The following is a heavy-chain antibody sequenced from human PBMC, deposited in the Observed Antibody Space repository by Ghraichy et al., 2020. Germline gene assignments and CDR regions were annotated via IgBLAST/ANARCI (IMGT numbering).Heavy chain of an antibody. CDR1: GFIFSSYW. D-gene: IGHD3-10*01. Sequence: GGSLRLSCAASGFIFSSYWMSWVRQAPGKGLEWVANIKQDASQKYYVDSVKGRFTISRDNAKNSLYLQMDILRAEDTAVYYCETTSRGYYFDYWGQGTLVTVSS. CDR3: ETTSRGYYFDY. CDR2: IKQDASQK. V-gene: IGHV3-7*03. J-gene: IGHJ4*02.